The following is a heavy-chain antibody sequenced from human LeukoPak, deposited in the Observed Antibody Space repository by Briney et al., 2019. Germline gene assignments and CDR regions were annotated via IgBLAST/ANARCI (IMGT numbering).Heavy chain of an antibody. CDR2: IYYSGST. CDR3: ARTLLPYYYYMDV. D-gene: IGHD3-22*01. V-gene: IGHV4-59*01. CDR1: GGSISSYY. Sequence: PSETLSLTCTVSGGSISSYYWSWIRQPPGKGLEWIGYIYYSGSTNYNPSLKSRLTMSLDTSKNHFSLNLRSVTATDTAIYYCARTLLPYYYYMDVWGKGTTVTISS. J-gene: IGHJ6*03.